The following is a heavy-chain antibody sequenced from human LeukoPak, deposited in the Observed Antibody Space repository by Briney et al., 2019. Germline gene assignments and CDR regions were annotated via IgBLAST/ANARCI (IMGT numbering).Heavy chain of an antibody. V-gene: IGHV3-53*01. CDR2: IQSGGST. CDR3: ARADRALAGTFRGFDY. CDR1: GLTVSTNY. Sequence: GGSLRLSCAASGLTVSTNYISWVRQAPGKGLEWVSIIQSGGSTYYGDPVKGRFIISRDNSKNTVYLQMNILRAEDTAVYYCARADRALAGTFRGFDYWGQGTLVTVSS. D-gene: IGHD6-19*01. J-gene: IGHJ4*02.